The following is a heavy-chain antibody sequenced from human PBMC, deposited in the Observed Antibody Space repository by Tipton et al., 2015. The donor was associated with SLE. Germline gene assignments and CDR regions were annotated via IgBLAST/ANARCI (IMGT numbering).Heavy chain of an antibody. V-gene: IGHV5-51*01. Sequence: QLVQSGAEVKKSGESLKISCKGSGYSFTAYWIAWVRQMPGKGLEWMGSTSPGDSETRYSPSFQGQVTISADKSITTAYLQWSSLKASDTAMYYCARQKGDAFDMWGQGTTITVSS. CDR2: TSPGDSET. CDR1: GYSFTAYW. J-gene: IGHJ3*02. CDR3: ARQKGDAFDM.